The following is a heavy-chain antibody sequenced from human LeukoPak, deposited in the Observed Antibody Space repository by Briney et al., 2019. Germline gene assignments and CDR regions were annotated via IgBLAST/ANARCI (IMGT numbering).Heavy chain of an antibody. CDR2: IYPGDFDT. V-gene: IGHV5-51*01. D-gene: IGHD6-19*01. CDR3: AGIIAVAGTGSAFDI. Sequence: GESLKISCKGSGYSFTNYWIGWVRQMPGKGLEWMGIIYPGDFDTRYSPSFQGQVTTSADKSISTAYLQWSSLKASDTAMYYCAGIIAVAGTGSAFDIWGQGTMVTVSS. CDR1: GYSFTNYW. J-gene: IGHJ3*02.